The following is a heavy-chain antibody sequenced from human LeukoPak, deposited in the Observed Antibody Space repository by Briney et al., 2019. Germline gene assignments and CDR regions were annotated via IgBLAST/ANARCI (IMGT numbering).Heavy chain of an antibody. D-gene: IGHD3-3*01. J-gene: IGHJ4*02. CDR1: GYTFTGYY. CDR2: INPNSGGT. Sequence: ASVKVSCKASGYTFTGYYMHWVRQAPGQGLEWMGWINPNSGGTNYAQKFQGRVTMTRDTSISTAYMELSRLRSDDTAVYYCATPSPGLFLGCFPVFDYWGRGPLVTVSS. CDR3: ATPSPGLFLGCFPVFDY. V-gene: IGHV1-2*02.